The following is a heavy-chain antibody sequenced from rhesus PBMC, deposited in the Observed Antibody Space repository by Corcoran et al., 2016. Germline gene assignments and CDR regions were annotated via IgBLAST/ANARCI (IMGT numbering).Heavy chain of an antibody. CDR3: ARHSTATFDY. D-gene: IGHD2-27*01. V-gene: IGHV4-143*01. Sequence: QVQLQESGPGVVKPSETLSLTCAVSGGSISGYYLWSWIRQPPGKGLEWIGYIYGGSGSTSHNPSLKNRVTISKDTSNDQFSLKLSSVTAADAALYYCARHSTATFDYWGQGVLVTVSS. J-gene: IGHJ4*01. CDR1: GGSISGYYL. CDR2: IYGGSGST.